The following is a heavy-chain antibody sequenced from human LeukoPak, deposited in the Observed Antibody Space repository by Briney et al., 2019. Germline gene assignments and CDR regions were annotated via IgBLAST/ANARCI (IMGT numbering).Heavy chain of an antibody. CDR2: ISGSGGST. V-gene: IGHV3-23*01. D-gene: IGHD2-15*01. CDR1: GFTFSSSA. J-gene: IGHJ5*02. CDR3: AKGGDIVVVVAATLHNWFDP. Sequence: GSLRLSCAASGFTFSSSAMSWVRQAPGKGLEWVSAISGSGGSTYYADSVKGRFTISRDNSKSTLYLQMNSLRAEDTAVYYCAKGGDIVVVVAATLHNWFDPWGQGTLVTVSS.